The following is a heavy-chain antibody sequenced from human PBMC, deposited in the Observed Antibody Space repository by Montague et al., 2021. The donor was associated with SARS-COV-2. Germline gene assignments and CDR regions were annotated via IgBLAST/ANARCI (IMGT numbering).Heavy chain of an antibody. J-gene: IGHJ4*02. D-gene: IGHD6-19*01. CDR1: GFIFSSYW. V-gene: IGHV3-7*01. CDR3: ASLYSSGWPFDY. CDR2: IKQDGSEK. Sequence: SLRFSCAASGFIFSSYWMSWVRQAPGKGLEWVANIKQDGSEKYYVDSVKGRFTISRDNAKNSLYLQMNSLRAEDTAVYYCASLYSSGWPFDYWGQGILVTVSS.